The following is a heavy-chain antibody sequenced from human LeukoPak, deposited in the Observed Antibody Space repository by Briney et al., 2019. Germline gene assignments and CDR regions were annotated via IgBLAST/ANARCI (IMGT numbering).Heavy chain of an antibody. V-gene: IGHV4-59*01. CDR2: VYFSGNT. J-gene: IGHJ6*02. D-gene: IGHD3-9*01. CDR1: GDSINAYY. Sequence: SETLSLTCTVSGDSINAYYWSWIRQTPGKGLEWIGYVYFSGNTKYNPTLENRVTTSVDRSKSQFYLTLRSVTAADTAVYLCAKDLNHGFNYYYYGLEVWGQGTTVTVSS. CDR3: AKDLNHGFNYYYYGLEV.